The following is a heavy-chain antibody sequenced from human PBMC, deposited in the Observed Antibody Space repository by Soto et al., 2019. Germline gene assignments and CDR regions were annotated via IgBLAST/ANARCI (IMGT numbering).Heavy chain of an antibody. J-gene: IGHJ3*02. Sequence: GGSLRLSCAASGFTFSTYTMSWVRQAPGEGLEWVSAISADGYGTYYADSVEGRFTISRDNRKETLFLQMNSLSVEDTAVYYCAKKIVEVAGYDTFDIWGQGTMVTVSS. V-gene: IGHV3-23*01. CDR2: ISADGYGT. CDR1: GFTFSTYT. D-gene: IGHD6-19*01. CDR3: AKKIVEVAGYDTFDI.